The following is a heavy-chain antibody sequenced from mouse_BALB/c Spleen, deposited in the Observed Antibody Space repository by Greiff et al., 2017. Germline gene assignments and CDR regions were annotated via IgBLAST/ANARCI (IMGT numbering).Heavy chain of an antibody. CDR3: ARDTPSIYYYGSSPFAY. J-gene: IGHJ3*01. V-gene: IGHV7-3*02. Sequence: EVHLVESGGGLVQPGGSLRLSCATSGFTFTDYYMSWVRQPPGKALEWLGFIRNKANGYTTEYSASVKGRFTISRDNSQSILYLQMNTLRAEDSATYYCARDTPSIYYYGSSPFAYWGQGTLVTVSA. CDR2: IRNKANGYTT. D-gene: IGHD1-1*01. CDR1: GFTFTDYY.